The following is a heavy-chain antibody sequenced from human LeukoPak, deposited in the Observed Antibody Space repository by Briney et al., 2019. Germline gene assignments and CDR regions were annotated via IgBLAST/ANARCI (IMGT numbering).Heavy chain of an antibody. CDR1: GGSISSSSYY. CDR3: ARQGIAVAANWFDP. D-gene: IGHD6-19*01. J-gene: IGHJ5*02. V-gene: IGHV4-39*01. Sequence: PSETLSLTCSVSGGSISSSSYYWGWIRQPPGKGLEWIGSIYYSGNTHYNPSLKSRVTISVDTSKNPFSLKLSSVTAADTAAFYCARQGIAVAANWFDPWGQGTLVTVSS. CDR2: IYYSGNT.